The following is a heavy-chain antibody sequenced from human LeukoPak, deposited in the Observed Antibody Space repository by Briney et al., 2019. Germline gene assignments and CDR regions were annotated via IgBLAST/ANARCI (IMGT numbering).Heavy chain of an antibody. J-gene: IGHJ4*02. Sequence: GGSLGLSCAASGFTFSSYAIHWVRQAPGKGLEWVAVISYDGSNKYYADSVKGRFTISRDNSKNTLYLQMNSLRAEDTAVYYCARGLGVPAAIFSDFGYWGQGTLVTVSS. CDR2: ISYDGSNK. V-gene: IGHV3-30-3*01. CDR3: ARGLGVPAAIFSDFGY. D-gene: IGHD2-2*01. CDR1: GFTFSSYA.